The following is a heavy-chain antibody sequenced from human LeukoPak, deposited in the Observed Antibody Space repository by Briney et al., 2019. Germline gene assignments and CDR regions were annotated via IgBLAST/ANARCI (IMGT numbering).Heavy chain of an antibody. D-gene: IGHD3-22*01. CDR2: IYYSGST. CDR1: GGSFSGYY. V-gene: IGHV4-34*01. J-gene: IGHJ3*02. CDR3: ARHPQDMIVVVISGAFDI. Sequence: SETLSLTCAVYGGSFSGYYWSWIRQPPGKGLEWIGSIYYSGSTYYNPSLKSRVTISVDTSKNQFSLKLSSVTAADTAVYYCARHPQDMIVVVISGAFDIWGQGTMVTVSS.